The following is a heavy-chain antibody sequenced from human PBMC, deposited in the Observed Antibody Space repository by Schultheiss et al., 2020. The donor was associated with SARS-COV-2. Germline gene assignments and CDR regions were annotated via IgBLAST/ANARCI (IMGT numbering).Heavy chain of an antibody. CDR3: AGSGYRYGARW. V-gene: IGHV4-4*02. Sequence: SQTLSLTCAVSGGSINNDNWWFSWVRQPPGKGLEWLGEIHHAGSLHYNPSLNSRVTISVDKSKNQFSLKLSSVTAADTAVYYCAGSGYRYGARWWGQGTLVTVSS. J-gene: IGHJ4*02. D-gene: IGHD5-18*01. CDR1: GGSINNDNW. CDR2: IHHAGSL.